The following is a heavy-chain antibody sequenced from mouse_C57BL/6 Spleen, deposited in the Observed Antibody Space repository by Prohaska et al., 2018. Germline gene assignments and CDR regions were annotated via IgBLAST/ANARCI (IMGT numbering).Heavy chain of an antibody. CDR2: INSDCSAI. D-gene: IGHD1-1*01. Sequence: EVQLLETGGGLVQPGGSRGLSCEGSGFTFSGFWMSWVRQTPGKTLEWIGDINSDCSAINYAPSIKDRFTIFRDNDKSTLYLQMSNVRSEDTATYFCMRYGSSYWYFEVWGTGTTVTVSS. CDR3: MRYGSSYWYFEV. J-gene: IGHJ1*03. V-gene: IGHV11-2*01. CDR1: GFTFSGFW.